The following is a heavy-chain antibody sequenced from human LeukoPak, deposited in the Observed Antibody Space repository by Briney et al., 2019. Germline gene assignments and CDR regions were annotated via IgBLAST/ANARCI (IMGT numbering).Heavy chain of an antibody. CDR1: GYTFTGYY. V-gene: IGHV1-2*06. CDR2: INPNSGGT. CDR3: ARDPAYYYDSRSPEGVDY. D-gene: IGHD3-22*01. J-gene: IGHJ4*02. Sequence: ASVKVSCTASGYTFTGYYMHWVRQAPGQGLEWMGRINPNSGGTNYAQKFQGRVTMTRDTSTSTVYMELSSLRSEDTAVYYCARDPAYYYDSRSPEGVDYWGQGTLVTVSS.